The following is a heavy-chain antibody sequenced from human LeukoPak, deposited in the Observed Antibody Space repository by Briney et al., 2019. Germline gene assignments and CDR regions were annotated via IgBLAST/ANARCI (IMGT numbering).Heavy chain of an antibody. CDR3: AKADSSGWSFDY. J-gene: IGHJ4*02. Sequence: GRSLRLSCAASGFTFSSYGMHWVRQAPGKGLEWVAVISYDGSNKYYADSVKGRFTISRDNSKNTLFLQMNSLRAEDTAVYYCAKADSSGWSFDYWGQGTLVTVPS. V-gene: IGHV3-30*18. CDR2: ISYDGSNK. CDR1: GFTFSSYG. D-gene: IGHD6-19*01.